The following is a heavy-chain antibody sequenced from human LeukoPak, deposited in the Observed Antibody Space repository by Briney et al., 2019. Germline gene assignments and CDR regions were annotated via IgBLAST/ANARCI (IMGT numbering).Heavy chain of an antibody. V-gene: IGHV4-4*07. CDR3: ARDQLTTGLDY. J-gene: IGHJ4*02. CDR1: GGSISSYY. Sequence: SETLSLTCTVSGGSISSYYWNWIRQPAGKGLEWIGHIYTSGISNYNPALKSRVSMSVDTSKNQFSLKLRSVTAADTGVYYCARDQLTTGLDYWGQGTLVTVSS. CDR2: IYTSGIS. D-gene: IGHD4/OR15-4a*01.